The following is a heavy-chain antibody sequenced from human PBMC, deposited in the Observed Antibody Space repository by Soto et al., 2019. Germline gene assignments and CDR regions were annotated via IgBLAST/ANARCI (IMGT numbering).Heavy chain of an antibody. Sequence: GGSLRLSCAASGFNFISYDIHWVRQATGKGLEWVSGIGTAGDTYYPGAVEGRFIMSRENAENSVYLEMNSLRPGDTAVFYCARGVLGPGDYYYGMDVWGQGTTVTVSS. J-gene: IGHJ6*02. CDR3: ARGVLGPGDYYYGMDV. V-gene: IGHV3-13*01. CDR1: GFNFISYD. D-gene: IGHD2-8*02. CDR2: IGTAGDT.